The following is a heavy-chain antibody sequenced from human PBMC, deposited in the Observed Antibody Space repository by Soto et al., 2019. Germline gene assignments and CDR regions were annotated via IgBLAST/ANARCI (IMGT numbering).Heavy chain of an antibody. D-gene: IGHD3-3*01. J-gene: IGHJ4*02. CDR2: FDPEDGET. CDR1: GYTLTELS. V-gene: IGHV1-24*01. Sequence: ASVKVSCKVSGYTLTELSMHWVRQAPGKGLEWMGGFDPEDGETIYAQKFQGRVTMTEDTPTDTAYMELSSLRSEDTAVYYCATGLKRFTIYYCDYWGQGTLVTVSS. CDR3: ATGLKRFTIYYCDY.